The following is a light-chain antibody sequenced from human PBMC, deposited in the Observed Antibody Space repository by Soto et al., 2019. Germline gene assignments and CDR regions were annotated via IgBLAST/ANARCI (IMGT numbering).Light chain of an antibody. Sequence: DIQMTQSPSSVSASVGDRVTITCRASQGISSWLAWYQQKPGKAPKLLIYDASSLESGVPSRFSGGGSGTVFTLTVSSLQPDDFATYYCQQYNRGVTFGGGTKVDIK. V-gene: IGKV1-5*01. CDR3: QQYNRGVT. CDR2: DAS. CDR1: QGISSW. J-gene: IGKJ4*01.